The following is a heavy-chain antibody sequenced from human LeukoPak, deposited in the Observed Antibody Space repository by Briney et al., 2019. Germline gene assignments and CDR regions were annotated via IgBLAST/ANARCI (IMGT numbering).Heavy chain of an antibody. CDR2: FDPEDGET. D-gene: IGHD2-2*01. CDR1: GYNLTELS. V-gene: IGHV1-24*01. Sequence: ASVKVSCKVSGYNLTELSMHWVRQAPGKGLEWMGGFDPEDGETIYAQKFQGRVTMTEDTSTDTAYMELSSLRSEDTAVYYCATAPCTSCYKGSYYYYYGMDVWGQGTTVTVSS. J-gene: IGHJ6*02. CDR3: ATAPCTSCYKGSYYYYYGMDV.